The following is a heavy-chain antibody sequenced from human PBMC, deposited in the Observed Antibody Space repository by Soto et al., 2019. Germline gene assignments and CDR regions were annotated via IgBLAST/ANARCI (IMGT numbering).Heavy chain of an antibody. D-gene: IGHD3-9*01. CDR3: ARDGYDILTGYSEYYGMDV. V-gene: IGHV3-21*01. J-gene: IGHJ6*02. CDR2: ISSSSSYI. CDR1: GFTFSSYS. Sequence: EVQLVESGGGLVKPGGSLRLSCAASGFTFSSYSMNWVRQAPGKGLEWVSSISSSSSYIYYADSVNGRFTISRDNAKSSLYLQMNSLRAEDTAVYYCARDGYDILTGYSEYYGMDVWGQGTTVTVSS.